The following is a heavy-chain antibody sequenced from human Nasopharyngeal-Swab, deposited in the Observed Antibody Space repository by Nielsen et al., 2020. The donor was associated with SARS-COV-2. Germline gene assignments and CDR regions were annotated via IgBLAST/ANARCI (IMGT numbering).Heavy chain of an antibody. D-gene: IGHD1-26*01. CDR3: ARHERGVGWELLRGYYYYMDV. V-gene: IGHV5-51*01. CDR2: IYPGDFDT. J-gene: IGHJ6*03. Sequence: VRQMPGKGLEWMGIIYPGDFDTRYSPSFQGQVTISADKSISTAYLQWSSLKASDTAMYYCARHERGVGWELLRGYYYYMDVWGKGTTVTVSS.